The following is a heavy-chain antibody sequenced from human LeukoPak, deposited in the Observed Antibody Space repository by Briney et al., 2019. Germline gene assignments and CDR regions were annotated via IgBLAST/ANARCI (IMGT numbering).Heavy chain of an antibody. D-gene: IGHD2-15*01. J-gene: IGHJ2*01. Sequence: GGSLRLSCAASGFTFSSYTMNWVRQAPGKGLEWVSSITSSSSYIYYADSVKGRFTISRDNTKNSLYLQMNSLRAEDTALYYCARNCSGGSCYAPGYFDLWGRGTLVTVSS. CDR2: ITSSSSYI. CDR1: GFTFSSYT. CDR3: ARNCSGGSCYAPGYFDL. V-gene: IGHV3-21*01.